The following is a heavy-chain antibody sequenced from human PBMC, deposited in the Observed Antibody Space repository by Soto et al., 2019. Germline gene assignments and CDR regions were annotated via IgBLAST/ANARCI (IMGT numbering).Heavy chain of an antibody. J-gene: IGHJ4*02. CDR1: GGSISSYY. D-gene: IGHD3-16*01. CDR3: AKLTRYLGGVDY. V-gene: IGHV4-59*08. CDR2: IYYSGST. Sequence: QVQLQESGPGLVKPSETLSLTCTVSGGSISSYYWSWIRQPPGKGLECIGYIYYSGSTNYNPSLKSRVTISVDTSKNQLSLKLSSVTAADTAVYYCAKLTRYLGGVDYWGQGTLVTVSS.